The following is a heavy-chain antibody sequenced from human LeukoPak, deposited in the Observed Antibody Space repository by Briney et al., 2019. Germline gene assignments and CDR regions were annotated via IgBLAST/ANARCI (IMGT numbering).Heavy chain of an antibody. CDR3: ARAPGYDSSGYYNVQNDY. CDR2: MNPNSGNT. CDR1: GYTFTSYD. V-gene: IGHV1-8*01. J-gene: IGHJ4*02. D-gene: IGHD3-22*01. Sequence: ASVKVSCKASGYTFTSYDINWVRQATGQGLEWMGWMNPNSGNTGYAQKFQGRVTMTRNTSISTAYMELSSLRSEDTAVYYCARAPGYDSSGYYNVQNDYWGQGTLVTVSS.